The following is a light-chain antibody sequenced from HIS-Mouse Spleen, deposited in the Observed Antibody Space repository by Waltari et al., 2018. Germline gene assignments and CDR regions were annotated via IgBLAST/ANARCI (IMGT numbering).Light chain of an antibody. Sequence: IQLSPSPSSLSASVGSRVTITCRASQSISRYLKWYQQKPGKAPKLLIYAASSLQSGVPSRFSGSGSGTDFTLTISSLQPEDFATYYCQQSYSTPMYTFGQGTKLEIK. J-gene: IGKJ2*01. CDR3: QQSYSTPMYT. CDR2: AAS. V-gene: IGKV1-39*01. CDR1: QSISRY.